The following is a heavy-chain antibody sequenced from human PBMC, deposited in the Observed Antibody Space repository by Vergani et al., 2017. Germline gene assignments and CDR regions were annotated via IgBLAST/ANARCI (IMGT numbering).Heavy chain of an antibody. D-gene: IGHD3-16*02. CDR3: ARETVVTSWDGYRFHYMDV. CDR2: TSTDGST. V-gene: IGHV4-61*02. J-gene: IGHJ6*03. Sequence: QVQLQESGPGLVKPSQTLSLTCSVSGGAVNSGSNFWTWIRQPAGKGLEWIGRTSTDGSTNYNPSLKSRVTVSVDPSKTQISLRLTSVTAEDTAVYYSARETVVTSWDGYRFHYMDVWGKGTTVTVSS. CDR1: GGAVNSGSNF.